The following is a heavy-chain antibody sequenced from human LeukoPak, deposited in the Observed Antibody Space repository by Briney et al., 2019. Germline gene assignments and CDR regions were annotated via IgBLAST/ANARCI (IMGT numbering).Heavy chain of an antibody. J-gene: IGHJ3*02. V-gene: IGHV1-46*01. CDR3: ARESSSDPTHDAFDI. CDR2: INPSGGST. CDR1: GYTFTSYY. Sequence: EASVKVSCKASGYTFTSYYMHWARQAPGQGLEWMGIINPSGGSTSYAQKFQGRVTMTRDMSTSTVYMELSSLRSEDTAVYCCARESSSDPTHDAFDIWGQGTMVTVSS. D-gene: IGHD3-22*01.